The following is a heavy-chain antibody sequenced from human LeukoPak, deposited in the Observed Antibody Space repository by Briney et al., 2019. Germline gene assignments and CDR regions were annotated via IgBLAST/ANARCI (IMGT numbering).Heavy chain of an antibody. V-gene: IGHV1-2*04. CDR1: GYTFTGYY. CDR2: INPNSGGT. J-gene: IGHJ4*02. Sequence: ASVKVSCKASGYTFTGYYMHWVRQAPGQGLEWMGWINPNSGGTNYAQKFQGWVTMTRDTSISTAYMELSRLRSDDTAVYYCAIDQPVAGVSNFDSWGQGTLVTVSS. CDR3: AIDQPVAGVSNFDS. D-gene: IGHD6-19*01.